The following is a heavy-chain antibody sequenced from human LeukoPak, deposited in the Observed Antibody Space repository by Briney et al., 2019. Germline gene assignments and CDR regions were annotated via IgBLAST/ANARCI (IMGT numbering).Heavy chain of an antibody. CDR3: ARADYYGSGSYYRLYYYYYMDV. V-gene: IGHV4-59*01. Sequence: SETQSLTCTVSGGSISSYYWSWIRQPPGKGLGWIGYIYYSGSTNYNPSLKSRVTISVDTSKNQFSLKLRSVTAADTAVYCCARADYYGSGSYYRLYYYYYMDVWGKGTTVTVSS. J-gene: IGHJ6*03. D-gene: IGHD3-10*01. CDR2: IYYSGST. CDR1: GGSISSYY.